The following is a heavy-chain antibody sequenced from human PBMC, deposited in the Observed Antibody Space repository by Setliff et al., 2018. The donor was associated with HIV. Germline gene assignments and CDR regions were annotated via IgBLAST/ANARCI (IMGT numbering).Heavy chain of an antibody. Sequence: PGGSLRLSCAASGFTFSSHAMSWVRQAPGKGLEWLSGISANGISTYYADSVKGRLTISRDNAKNALYLFMHSLRAEDTAVYFCAPRSGLVGTTPAAVDHWGQGTMVT. V-gene: IGHV3-23*01. D-gene: IGHD1-26*01. CDR2: ISANGIST. CDR1: GFTFSSHA. J-gene: IGHJ3*01. CDR3: APRSGLVGTTPAAVDH.